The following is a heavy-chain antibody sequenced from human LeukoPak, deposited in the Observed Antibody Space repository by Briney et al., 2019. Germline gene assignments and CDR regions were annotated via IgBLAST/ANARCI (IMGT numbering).Heavy chain of an antibody. Sequence: PSETLSLTCTVSGGSISSYYWSWIRQPPGKGLEWIGYIYYSGSTNYNPSLKSRVTISVDTSKNQFSLKLSSVTAADTAVYYCARQQNYYYYYGMDVWGQGTTVTVSS. J-gene: IGHJ6*02. CDR2: IYYSGST. CDR3: ARQQNYYYYYGMDV. CDR1: GGSISSYY. V-gene: IGHV4-59*12.